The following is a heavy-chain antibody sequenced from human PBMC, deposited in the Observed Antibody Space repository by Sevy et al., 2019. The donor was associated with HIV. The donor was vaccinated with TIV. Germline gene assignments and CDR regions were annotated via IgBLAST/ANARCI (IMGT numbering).Heavy chain of an antibody. CDR2: LDPEHGET. J-gene: IGHJ4*02. D-gene: IGHD3-22*01. CDR1: GYTLSQVS. V-gene: IGHV1-24*01. CDR3: AITKDYYDSSGCPFDY. Sequence: ASVKVSCKVSGYTLSQVSMHWVRQVPGKGLEWMGSLDPEHGETIYAQKFQGRLTMTEDTSTDTAYMELSSLKSEDTAVFYCAITKDYYDSSGCPFDYWSQGTLVTVSS.